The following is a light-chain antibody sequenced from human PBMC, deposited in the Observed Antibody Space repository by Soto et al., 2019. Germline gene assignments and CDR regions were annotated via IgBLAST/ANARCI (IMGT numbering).Light chain of an antibody. J-gene: IGLJ3*02. V-gene: IGLV1-51*02. CDR1: SSNIGKNY. CDR3: ATWDNSLSAGV. CDR2: EDD. Sequence: QSVLTQPPSVSAAPGQKVTISCSGSSSNIGKNYVSWYQQLPGTAPKLLIYEDDKRPSGIPDRFSGSKSGTSATLGITGLPTGDEADYYCATWDNSLSAGVFGGGTKLTVL.